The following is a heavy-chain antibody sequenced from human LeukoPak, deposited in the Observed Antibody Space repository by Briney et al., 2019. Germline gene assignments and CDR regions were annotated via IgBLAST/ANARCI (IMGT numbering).Heavy chain of an antibody. CDR3: ARGRGYCSSTSCYFLFDY. D-gene: IGHD2-2*01. Sequence: PSETPSLTCVVYGGSLSGYYWSWIRQPPGKGLEWIGEINHSGSTNYNPSLKSRVTISVDTSKNQFSLKLSSVTAADTAVYYCARGRGYCSSTSCYFLFDYWGQGTLVTVSS. V-gene: IGHV4-34*01. CDR2: INHSGST. J-gene: IGHJ4*02. CDR1: GGSLSGYY.